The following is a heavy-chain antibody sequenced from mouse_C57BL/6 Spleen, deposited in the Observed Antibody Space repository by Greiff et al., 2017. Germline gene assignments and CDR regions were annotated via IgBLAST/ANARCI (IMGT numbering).Heavy chain of an antibody. D-gene: IGHD1-1*01. CDR2: INPGSGGT. V-gene: IGHV1-54*01. CDR3: AGVNTGAY. Sequence: QVQLKESGAELVRPGTSVKVSCKASGYAFTNYLIEWVKQRPGQGLEWIGVINPGSGGTNYNEKFKGKATLTADKSSSTAYMQLSSLTSEDSAVYFCAGVNTGAYWGQGTLVTVSA. CDR1: GYAFTNYL. J-gene: IGHJ3*01.